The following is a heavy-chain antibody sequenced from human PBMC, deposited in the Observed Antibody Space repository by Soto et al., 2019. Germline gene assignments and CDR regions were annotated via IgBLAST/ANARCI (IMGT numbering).Heavy chain of an antibody. J-gene: IGHJ4*02. CDR3: AKGGRQWPVTSDFNY. CDR2: VSHDGRNT. Sequence: GGSLRLSCAASGFTFSSYGMHWVRQAPGKGLEWVAVVSHDGRNTHYADSVKGRFTISRDSSKNTVSLEMTSLRAEDTAVYYCAKGGRQWPVTSDFNYWGQGALVTVSS. CDR1: GFTFSSYG. V-gene: IGHV3-30*18. D-gene: IGHD6-19*01.